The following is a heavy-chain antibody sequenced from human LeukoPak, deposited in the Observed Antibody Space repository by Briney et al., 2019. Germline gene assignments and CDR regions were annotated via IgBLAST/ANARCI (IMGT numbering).Heavy chain of an antibody. CDR2: IYSSGST. D-gene: IGHD6-13*01. CDR3: AREEQQLVRAYYYYMDV. Sequence: SETLSLTCNVSGGSIRGYYWSWIRQPPGKGLEWIGYIYSSGSTNYNPSLKSRVTMSVDTSKNQFSLKVSSVTAADTAVYYCAREEQQLVRAYYYYMDVWGKGTTVTISS. CDR1: GGSIRGYY. J-gene: IGHJ6*03. V-gene: IGHV4-59*01.